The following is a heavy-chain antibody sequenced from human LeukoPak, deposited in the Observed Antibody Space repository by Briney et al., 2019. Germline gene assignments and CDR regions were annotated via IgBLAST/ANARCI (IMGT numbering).Heavy chain of an antibody. CDR2: INPNSGGT. V-gene: IGHV1-2*02. CDR3: ARIDLGYCGSTSCSEYYFDY. CDR1: GYTFTGYY. Sequence: ASVKVSCKASGYTFTGYYMHWVRQAPGQGLEWMGWINPNSGGTNYARKFQGRVTMTRDTSISTAYMELSRLRSDDTAVYYCARIDLGYCGSTSCSEYYFDYWGQGTLVTVSS. D-gene: IGHD2-2*01. J-gene: IGHJ4*02.